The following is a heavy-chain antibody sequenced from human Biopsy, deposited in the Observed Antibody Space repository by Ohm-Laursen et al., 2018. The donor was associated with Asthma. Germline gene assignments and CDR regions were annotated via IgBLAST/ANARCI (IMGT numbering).Heavy chain of an antibody. V-gene: IGHV3-53*01. CDR3: ARGDSSGWSHYYFDY. CDR2: IYSGGTS. Sequence: SLRPSCSAPWFPGRRDHKFWVRQAPREGLEWGSVIYSGGTSHTADSVRGRFTISRDFSKNTLHLQMHSLRVEDTAVYYCARGDSSGWSHYYFDYWGQGTLVAVSS. J-gene: IGHJ4*02. CDR1: WFPGRRDH. D-gene: IGHD6-19*01.